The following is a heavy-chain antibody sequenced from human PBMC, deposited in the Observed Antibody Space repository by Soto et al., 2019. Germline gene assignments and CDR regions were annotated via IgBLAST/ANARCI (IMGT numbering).Heavy chain of an antibody. CDR1: GGSISRYY. Sequence: TSETLSLTXSVSGGSISRYYWSWIRQPPGKGLEWIGYAYYSGDTGYNPSLQSRVTMAVDTSKNQVSLKLTSVTAADTAVYYCARDRSTYGGGGTGEVKENWFDPWGQGALVTVSS. CDR3: ARDRSTYGGGGTGEVKENWFDP. D-gene: IGHD2-8*01. V-gene: IGHV4-59*01. J-gene: IGHJ5*02. CDR2: AYYSGDT.